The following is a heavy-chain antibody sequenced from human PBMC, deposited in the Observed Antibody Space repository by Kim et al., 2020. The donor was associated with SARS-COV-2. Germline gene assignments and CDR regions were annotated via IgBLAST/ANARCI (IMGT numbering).Heavy chain of an antibody. CDR1: GGSIRSSTYY. CDR2: IYYSGST. CDR3: ARXVXAXYYRMDV. J-gene: IGHJ6*02. Sequence: SETLSLTCSVSGGSIRSSTYYWGWIXQPPXXGXXWXGSIYYSGSTYYXPXLKXRVTXSXDTSKNQLSXKLSSVXAXXXAXXXCARXVXAXYYRMDVWXQ. V-gene: IGHV4-39*01.